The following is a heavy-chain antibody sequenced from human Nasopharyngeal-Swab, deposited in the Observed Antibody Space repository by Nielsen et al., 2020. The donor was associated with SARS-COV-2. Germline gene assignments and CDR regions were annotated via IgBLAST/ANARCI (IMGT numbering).Heavy chain of an antibody. CDR2: IYYSGST. D-gene: IGHD3-22*01. J-gene: IGHJ3*02. CDR1: GGSISSSSYY. Sequence: GSLRLSCTASGGSISSSSYYWGWIRQPPGKGLEWIGSIYYSGSTYYNPSLKSRVTISVDTSKNQFSLKLSSVTAADTAVYYCARGRNYYDSSGYYYVDAFDIWGQGTMVTVSS. V-gene: IGHV4-39*01. CDR3: ARGRNYYDSSGYYYVDAFDI.